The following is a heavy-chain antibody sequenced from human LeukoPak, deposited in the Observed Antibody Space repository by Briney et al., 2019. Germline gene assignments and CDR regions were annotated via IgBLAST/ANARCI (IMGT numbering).Heavy chain of an antibody. CDR2: ISSSSSYI. V-gene: IGHV3-21*01. CDR1: GFTFSSYS. Sequence: GGSLRLSCAASGFTFSSYSMNWVRQAPGKGLEWVSSISSSSSYIYYADSVKGRFTISRDNAKNSLYLQMNSLRAEDTAVYYCARGDGLTTVTTRPWGQGTLVTVSS. CDR3: ARGDGLTTVTTRP. D-gene: IGHD4-17*01. J-gene: IGHJ5*02.